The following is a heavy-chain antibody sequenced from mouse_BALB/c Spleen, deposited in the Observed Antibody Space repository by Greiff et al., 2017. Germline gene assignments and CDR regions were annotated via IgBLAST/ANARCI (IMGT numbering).Heavy chain of an antibody. V-gene: IGHV5-17*02. CDR1: GFTFSSFG. D-gene: IGHD2-14*01. J-gene: IGHJ3*01. Sequence: EVKLVESGGGLVQPVGSRKLSCAASGFTFSSFGMHWVRQAPEKGLEWVAYISSGSSTIYYADTVKGRFTISRDNPKNTLFLQMTSLRSEDTAMYYCASGYYRYDGFAYWGQGTLVTVSA. CDR3: ASGYYRYDGFAY. CDR2: ISSGSSTI.